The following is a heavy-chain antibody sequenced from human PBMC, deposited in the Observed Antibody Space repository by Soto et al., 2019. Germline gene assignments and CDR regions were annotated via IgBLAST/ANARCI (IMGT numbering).Heavy chain of an antibody. CDR1: GGSVSSGSYY. CDR3: ARGRLEKYYDFWSGYYNYYGMDV. V-gene: IGHV4-61*01. CDR2: IYYSGST. J-gene: IGHJ6*02. D-gene: IGHD3-3*01. Sequence: QVQLQESGPGLVKPSETLSLTCTVSGGSVSSGSYYWSWIRQPPGKGLEWIGYIYYSGSTNYNPSLKSRVTLSVDTSKNQFSLKLSSVTAADTAVYYCARGRLEKYYDFWSGYYNYYGMDVWGQGTTVTVSS.